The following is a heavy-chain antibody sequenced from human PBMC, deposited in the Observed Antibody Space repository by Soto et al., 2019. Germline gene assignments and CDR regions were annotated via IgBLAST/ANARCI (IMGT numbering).Heavy chain of an antibody. J-gene: IGHJ4*02. CDR3: DRQPTEYFDY. Sequence: QLLESGPGLVKPSETLSLTCTVSGGSISSSSYYWGWIRQPPGKGLEWIGSIYYSGSTYYNPYLKSQVTISVDTSKNHCTMKLSSVTAADTGVYYCDRQPTEYFDYWGQGTLVTVSS. CDR1: GGSISSSSYY. V-gene: IGHV4-39*01. CDR2: IYYSGST.